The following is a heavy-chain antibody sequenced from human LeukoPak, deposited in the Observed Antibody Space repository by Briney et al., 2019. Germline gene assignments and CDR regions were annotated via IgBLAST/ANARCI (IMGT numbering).Heavy chain of an antibody. CDR3: ARVARGYSSGSLDY. J-gene: IGHJ4*02. CDR2: INPNSGGT. CDR1: GCTFTGYY. Sequence: ASVKVSCKASGCTFTGYYMHWVRQAPGQGLEWMGWINPNSGGTNYAQKFQGRVTMTRDTSISTAYMELSRLRSDDTAVYYCARVARGYSSGSLDYWGQGTLVTVSS. D-gene: IGHD6-19*01. V-gene: IGHV1-2*02.